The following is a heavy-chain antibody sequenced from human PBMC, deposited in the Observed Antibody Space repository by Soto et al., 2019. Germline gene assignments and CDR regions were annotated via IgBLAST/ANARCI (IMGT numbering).Heavy chain of an antibody. J-gene: IGHJ5*02. CDR3: VGEPDYNWFDP. CDR2: ISSSSSNI. CDR1: GFTFSSYS. Sequence: GGSLRLSCAASGFTFSSYSMNWVRQAPGKGLEWVSSISSSSSNIYYADSVKGRFTISRDNSKNTLYLQMNSLRAEDTAVYYCVGEPDYNWFDPWGQGTLVTVSS. V-gene: IGHV3-21*04.